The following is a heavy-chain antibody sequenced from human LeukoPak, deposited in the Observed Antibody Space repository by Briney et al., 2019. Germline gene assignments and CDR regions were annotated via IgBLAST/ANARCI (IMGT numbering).Heavy chain of an antibody. CDR1: GFTVSSNY. D-gene: IGHD3-22*01. CDR3: ARHGGYYPSYFDY. CDR2: IYSGGST. Sequence: EGSLRLSCAASGFTVSSNYMSWVRQAPGKGLEWVSVIYSGGSTYYADSVKGRFTISRDNSKNTLYLQMNSLRAEDTAVYYCARHGGYYPSYFDYWGQGTLVTVSS. V-gene: IGHV3-66*04. J-gene: IGHJ4*02.